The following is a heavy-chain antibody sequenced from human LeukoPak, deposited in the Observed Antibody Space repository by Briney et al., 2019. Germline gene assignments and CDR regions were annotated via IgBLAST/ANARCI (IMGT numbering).Heavy chain of an antibody. D-gene: IGHD6-19*01. V-gene: IGHV3-21*01. CDR1: GFTFSSYS. J-gene: IGHJ4*02. Sequence: GGSLRLSCAASGFTFSSYSMNWVRQAPGKGLEWVSSISSNSSYIYYADSVKGRFTISRDNAKNSLYLQMNSLRAEDTAVYYCARESIAVSDYWGQGTLVTVSS. CDR3: ARESIAVSDY. CDR2: ISSNSSYI.